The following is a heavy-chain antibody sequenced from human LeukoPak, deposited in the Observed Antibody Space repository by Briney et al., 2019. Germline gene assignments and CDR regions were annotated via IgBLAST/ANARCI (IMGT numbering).Heavy chain of an antibody. J-gene: IGHJ2*01. CDR2: IYSDGTT. D-gene: IGHD3-3*01. CDR1: GFTVSNNY. V-gene: IGHV3-53*01. Sequence: AGGSLRLSCAASGFTVSNNYMSWVRQAPGKKLGWVSDIYSDGTTFYADSVKGRFTISRDNSKNTLYLQMNSLRAEDTAVYHCARYDFILISHFDLWGRGALVTVSS. CDR3: ARYDFILISHFDL.